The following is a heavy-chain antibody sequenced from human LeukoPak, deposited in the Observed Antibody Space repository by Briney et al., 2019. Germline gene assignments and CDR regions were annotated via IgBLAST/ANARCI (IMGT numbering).Heavy chain of an antibody. D-gene: IGHD6-19*01. CDR1: GGSFSGYY. CDR2: IYHSGST. J-gene: IGHJ4*02. CDR3: ARDLGAVAADY. Sequence: SETLSLTCAVYGGSFSGYYWSWIRQPPGKGLEWIGEIYHSGSTNYNPSLKNRVTISVDKSKNQFSLKLSSVTAADTAVYYCARDLGAVAADYWGQGTLVTVSS. V-gene: IGHV4-34*01.